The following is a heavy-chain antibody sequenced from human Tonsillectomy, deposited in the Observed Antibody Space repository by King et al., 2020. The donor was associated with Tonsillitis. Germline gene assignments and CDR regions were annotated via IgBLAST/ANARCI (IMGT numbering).Heavy chain of an antibody. CDR3: ARAPPPRGSLRYFDY. CDR1: GFTFSSYW. J-gene: IGHJ4*02. V-gene: IGHV3-74*01. D-gene: IGHD5-12*01. CDR2: INSDGSST. Sequence: VQLVESGGGLVQPGGSLRLSCAASGFTFSSYWMHWVRPAPGKGLVWGSRINSDGSSTSYADSVKGRFTISRDNAKNTLYLQMNSLRAEDTAVYYCARAPPPRGSLRYFDYWGQGTLVTVSS.